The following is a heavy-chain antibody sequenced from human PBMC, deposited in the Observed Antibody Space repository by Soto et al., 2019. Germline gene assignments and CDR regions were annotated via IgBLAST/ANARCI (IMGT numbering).Heavy chain of an antibody. CDR3: TRDWEITVSTWSFVGF. J-gene: IGHJ4*02. Sequence: QVQLVQSGAEVKKPGSSVKVSCKASGGTFSPYTINWVRQAPGQGLEWMGRIIPFHGVTNYAQKFQARVTITADKSTSTAYMELSGLRFEVTAMYYCTRDWEITVSTWSFVGFWGRGTLVTVSS. CDR1: GGTFSPYT. V-gene: IGHV1-69*08. CDR2: IIPFHGVT. D-gene: IGHD3-9*01.